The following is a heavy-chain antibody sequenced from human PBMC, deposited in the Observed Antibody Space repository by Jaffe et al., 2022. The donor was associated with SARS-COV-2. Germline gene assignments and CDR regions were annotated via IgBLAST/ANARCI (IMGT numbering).Heavy chain of an antibody. CDR2: IYYSGST. Sequence: QVQLQESGPGLVKPSETLSLTCTVSGGSISSYYWSWIRQPPGKGLEWIGYIYYSGSTNYNPSLKSRVTISVDTSKNQFSLKLSSVTAADTAVYYCAREVGGMGFWDYWGQGTLVTVSS. V-gene: IGHV4-59*01. J-gene: IGHJ4*02. CDR1: GGSISSYY. CDR3: AREVGGMGFWDY. D-gene: IGHD3-16*01.